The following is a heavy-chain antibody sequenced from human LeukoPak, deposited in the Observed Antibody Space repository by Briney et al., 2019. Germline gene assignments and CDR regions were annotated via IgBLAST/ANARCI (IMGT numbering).Heavy chain of an antibody. CDR2: IYTSGST. CDR3: ARDWVWQWLVLGYNWFDP. D-gene: IGHD6-19*01. J-gene: IGHJ5*02. CDR1: GGSISSYY. Sequence: PSETLSLTCTVSGGSISSYYWSWIRQPAGKGLEWIGRIYTSGSTNYNPSLKSRVTMSVDTSKNQSSLKLSSVTAADTAVYYCARDWVWQWLVLGYNWFDPWGQGTLVTVSS. V-gene: IGHV4-4*07.